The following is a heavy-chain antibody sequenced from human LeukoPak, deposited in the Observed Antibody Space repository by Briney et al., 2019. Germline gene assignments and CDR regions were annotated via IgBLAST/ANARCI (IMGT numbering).Heavy chain of an antibody. CDR2: INGDGSSI. CDR1: GFNLGDFW. J-gene: IGHJ6*02. V-gene: IGHV3-74*01. CDR3: TRDWRNGGMDV. D-gene: IGHD3-3*01. Sequence: GGSLRLSCAASGFNLGDFWMFLVRQGPGKGLVWVSRINGDGSSISYPDSVKGRFTVSRDNAKNTLYLQMNSLTVEDTAVYYCTRDWRNGGMDVWGQGTTVTVSS.